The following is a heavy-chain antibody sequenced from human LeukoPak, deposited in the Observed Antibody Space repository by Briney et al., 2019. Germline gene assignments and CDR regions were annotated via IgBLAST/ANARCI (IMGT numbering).Heavy chain of an antibody. V-gene: IGHV4-39*02. CDR3: ARGKRYSAFDI. CDR2: IYYSGNT. CDR1: GGSISSSSYY. J-gene: IGHJ3*02. D-gene: IGHD2-15*01. Sequence: PSETLSLTCTVSGGSISSSSYYWGWIRQPPGKGLEWIWSIYYSGNTYYNPYLKSRVTISVNTSKTHFSLKRSSGTAADTALYYWARGKRYSAFDIWGQGTIVTVSS.